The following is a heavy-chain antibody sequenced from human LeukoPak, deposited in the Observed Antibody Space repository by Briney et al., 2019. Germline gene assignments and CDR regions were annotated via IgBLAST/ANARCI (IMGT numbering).Heavy chain of an antibody. CDR2: IKQDGSER. V-gene: IGHV3-7*01. D-gene: IGHD3-16*01. CDR1: GFTLSTYW. Sequence: GRSLRLSCEVSGFTLSTYWMNWVRQAPGKGLEWVANIKQDGSERYYVDSVKGRFTISRDNAKNSLYLQMNSLRAEDTAVYYCARSGVAFAGATSFGDWGQGTLVTVSS. CDR3: ARSGVAFAGATSFGD. J-gene: IGHJ4*02.